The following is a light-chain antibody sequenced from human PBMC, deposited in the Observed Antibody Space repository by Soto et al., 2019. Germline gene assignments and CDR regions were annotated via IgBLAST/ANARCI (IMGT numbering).Light chain of an antibody. CDR2: AAS. J-gene: IGKJ1*01. Sequence: EIVLTQSPGTLSLSPGERATLSCRASQSVSSTFLAWYQQKPGQAPRLLIYAASSRAIGIPDRFSGSGSGTDFTLTISRLEPEDFAVYYCQQYYSTPTFGQGTKVEIK. CDR3: QQYYSTPT. V-gene: IGKV3-20*01. CDR1: QSVSSTF.